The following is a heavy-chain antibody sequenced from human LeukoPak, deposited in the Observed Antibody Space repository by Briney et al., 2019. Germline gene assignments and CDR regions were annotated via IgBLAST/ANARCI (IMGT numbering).Heavy chain of an antibody. CDR3: ARAGYSYGVGFDY. J-gene: IGHJ4*02. CDR1: GFTFSSYS. V-gene: IGHV3-21*01. D-gene: IGHD5-18*01. Sequence: PGGSLRLSCAASGFTFSSYSMNWVRQAPGKGLEWVSSISSSSSYIYYADSVKGRFTISRDNAKNSLYPQMNSLRAEDTAVYYCARAGYSYGVGFDYWGQGTLVTVSS. CDR2: ISSSSSYI.